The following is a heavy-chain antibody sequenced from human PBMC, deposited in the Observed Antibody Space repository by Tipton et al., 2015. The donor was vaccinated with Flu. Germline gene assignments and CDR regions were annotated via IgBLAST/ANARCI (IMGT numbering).Heavy chain of an antibody. CDR3: ARGLSGSGSYQRRYFDS. CDR1: AQAMTSSYY. Sequence: GLVKPSETLSLICDVSAQAMTSSYYWGWIRQPPGKGLEWIGEINHSGSTNYNPSLKSRVTISVDTSKNQFSLKLSSVTAADTAVYYCARGLSGSGSYQRRYFDSWGQGTLVTVSS. J-gene: IGHJ4*02. D-gene: IGHD3-10*01. V-gene: IGHV4-38-2*01. CDR2: INHSGST.